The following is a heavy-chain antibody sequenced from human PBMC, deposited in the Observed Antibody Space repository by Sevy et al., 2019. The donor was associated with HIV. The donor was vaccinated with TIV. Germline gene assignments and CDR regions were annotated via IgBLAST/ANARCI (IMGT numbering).Heavy chain of an antibody. Sequence: GGSLRLSCAASGFIFSNYALSWVRQRPGKGLEWVSAISAFGDTTYYADSVKGRFTISRDNSKSTLFLQMSDLRGDDTATYYCVKEERTVVTTHWDQGALVTVSS. CDR2: ISAFGDTT. CDR1: GFIFSNYA. V-gene: IGHV3-23*01. CDR3: VKEERTVVTTH. J-gene: IGHJ4*02. D-gene: IGHD3-22*01.